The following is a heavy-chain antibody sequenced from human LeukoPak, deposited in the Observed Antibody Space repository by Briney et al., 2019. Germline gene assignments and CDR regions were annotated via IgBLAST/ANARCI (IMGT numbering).Heavy chain of an antibody. CDR2: ISAYSGNT. CDR3: ARRGSCSSSSCQPIDH. V-gene: IGHV1-18*01. D-gene: IGHD2-2*01. Sequence: ASVKVSCKASGYTFTSFVISWVRQAPGQGLEWMGWISAYSGNTNYAQNLQDRVTMTTDTSTSTAYMEVRNMRSDDTAVYYCARRGSCSSSSCQPIDHWGQGTLVIVSS. CDR1: GYTFTSFV. J-gene: IGHJ4*02.